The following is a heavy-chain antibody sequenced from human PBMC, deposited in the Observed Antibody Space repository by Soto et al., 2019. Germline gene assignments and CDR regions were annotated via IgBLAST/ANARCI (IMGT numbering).Heavy chain of an antibody. CDR2: ISSSSSYI. V-gene: IGHV3-21*01. D-gene: IGHD5-18*01. CDR3: ARDLTKDTAMVTYYYYGMDV. CDR1: GFTFSSYS. J-gene: IGHJ6*02. Sequence: EVQLVESGGGLVKPGGSLRLSCAASGFTFSSYSMNWVRQAPGKGLEWVSSISSSSSYIYYADSVKGRFTIFRDNAKNSLYLQMNSLRAEDTAVYYCARDLTKDTAMVTYYYYGMDVWGQGTTVTVSS.